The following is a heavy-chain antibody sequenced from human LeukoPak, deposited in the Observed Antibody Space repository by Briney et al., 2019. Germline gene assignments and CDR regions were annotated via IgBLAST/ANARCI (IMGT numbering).Heavy chain of an antibody. CDR2: FTGSNGGT. J-gene: IGHJ4*02. CDR3: AQSRLSSNYLDN. CDR1: GLAFSSYV. D-gene: IGHD3-16*02. V-gene: IGHV3-23*01. Sequence: PGGSLRLSCAASGLAFSSYVNWVRQAPGKGLEWVSAFTGSNGGTYYADTVKGRFTISRDNSKDTLYLQMNGLRAEDTAVYYRAQSRLSSNYLDNWGQGSLVTVSS.